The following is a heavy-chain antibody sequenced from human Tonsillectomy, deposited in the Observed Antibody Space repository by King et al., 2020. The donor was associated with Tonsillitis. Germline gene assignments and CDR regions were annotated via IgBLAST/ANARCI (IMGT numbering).Heavy chain of an antibody. Sequence: VQLVESGGGLVQPGRSLRLSCAASGFTFEDYAMHCVRQAPGKGLEWVSGISWNSGSIGYAESVKGRFTISRDNAKNSLYLQKNSLRAEDPAVYYCAKDKKGSGWYAGAFDIWGQGTMVTVSS. D-gene: IGHD6-19*01. CDR2: ISWNSGSI. J-gene: IGHJ3*02. CDR3: AKDKKGSGWYAGAFDI. V-gene: IGHV3-9*01. CDR1: GFTFEDYA.